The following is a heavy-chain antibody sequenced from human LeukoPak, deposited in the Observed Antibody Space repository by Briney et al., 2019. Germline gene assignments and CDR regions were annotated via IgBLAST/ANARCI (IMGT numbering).Heavy chain of an antibody. V-gene: IGHV4-39*01. D-gene: IGHD3-10*01. Sequence: SETLSLTCSVSGVSITSTTHYWGWIRQPPGKGLEWIGSINHSGDTSYNPSLKSRLTVSRDTTKNQFSLKLSSVNAADTAVYYCAKYQGGTMFDIWGQGTKVTVS. CDR2: INHSGDT. CDR3: AKYQGGTMFDI. J-gene: IGHJ3*02. CDR1: GVSITSTTHY.